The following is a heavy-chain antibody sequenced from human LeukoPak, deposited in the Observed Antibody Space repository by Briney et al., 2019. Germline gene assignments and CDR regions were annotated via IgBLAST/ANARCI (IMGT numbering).Heavy chain of an antibody. CDR1: GFTFSGSA. CDR3: TIQYSSSYDGPRDY. V-gene: IGHV3-73*01. D-gene: IGHD6-6*01. CDR2: IRSKANSYAT. J-gene: IGHJ4*02. Sequence: GGSLKLSCAASGFTFSGSAMHWVRQASGKGLEWVGRIRSKANSYATAYAASVKGRFTISRDDSKNTAYLQMNSLKTEDTAVYYCTIQYSSSYDGPRDYWGQGTLVTVSS.